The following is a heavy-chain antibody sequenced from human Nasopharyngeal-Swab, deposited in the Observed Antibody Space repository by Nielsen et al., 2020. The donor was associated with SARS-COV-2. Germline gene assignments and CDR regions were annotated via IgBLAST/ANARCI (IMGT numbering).Heavy chain of an antibody. Sequence: GGPLRPSCAAPESTFSRNSMNGARQAPGKGLEWVSNISSSSSTIYYADSVLGRFTISRDNAKNSLYLQMNSLRAEDTAVYYCARDRYGDYVFDFWGQGTLVTVSS. D-gene: IGHD4-17*01. CDR2: ISSSSSTI. J-gene: IGHJ4*02. CDR1: ESTFSRNS. V-gene: IGHV3-48*04. CDR3: ARDRYGDYVFDF.